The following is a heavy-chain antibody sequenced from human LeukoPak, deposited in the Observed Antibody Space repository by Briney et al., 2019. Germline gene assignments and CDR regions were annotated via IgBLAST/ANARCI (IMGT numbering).Heavy chain of an antibody. Sequence: GGSLRLSCAASGFTFSSYEMNWVRQAPGKGLEWVAVIWYDGSNKYYADSVKGRFTISRDNSKNTLYLQMNSLRAEDTAVYYCARQMTPDAFDIWGQGTMVTVSS. CDR1: GFTFSSYE. CDR2: IWYDGSNK. J-gene: IGHJ3*02. CDR3: ARQMTPDAFDI. V-gene: IGHV3-33*08. D-gene: IGHD2-15*01.